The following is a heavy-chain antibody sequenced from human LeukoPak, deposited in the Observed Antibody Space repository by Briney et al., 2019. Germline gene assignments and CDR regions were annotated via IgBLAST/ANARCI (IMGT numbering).Heavy chain of an antibody. D-gene: IGHD3-22*01. J-gene: IGHJ4*02. CDR3: ARVGYYESSGYYEY. CDR1: GYTLTDYY. Sequence: ASVKVSCKASGYTLTDYYMHWVRQAPGQGLEWMGRINPNSGGANYAQKFQGRVTMTRDTSISTVYMELSRLRSDDTAVYYCARVGYYESSGYYEYWGQGTLVTVSS. CDR2: INPNSGGA. V-gene: IGHV1-2*06.